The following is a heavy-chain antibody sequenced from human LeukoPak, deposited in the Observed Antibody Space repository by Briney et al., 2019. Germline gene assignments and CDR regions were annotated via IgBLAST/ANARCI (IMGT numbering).Heavy chain of an antibody. J-gene: IGHJ6*03. CDR1: GGSISSYY. CDR2: IYYSGST. Sequence: SETLSLTCTVSGGSISSYYWSWIRQPPGRGLEWIGYIYYSGSTPYNPSLKSRVTISVDTSKNQFSLKLSSVTAADTAVYYCARGGSSWPPLMDVWGKGTTVTVSS. V-gene: IGHV4-59*01. CDR3: ARGGSSWPPLMDV. D-gene: IGHD6-13*01.